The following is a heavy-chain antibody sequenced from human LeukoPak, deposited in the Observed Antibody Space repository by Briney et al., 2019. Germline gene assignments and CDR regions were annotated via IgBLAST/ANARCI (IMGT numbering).Heavy chain of an antibody. Sequence: PGGSLRLSCTASGFTFGDYAMSWFRQAPGKGLEWVGFIRSKAYGGTTEYAASVKGRFTISRDDSKSIAHLQMNSLKTEDTAVYYCTIGSMVRGVIITNNWFDPWGQGTLVTVSS. CDR3: TIGSMVRGVIITNNWFDP. CDR1: GFTFGDYA. J-gene: IGHJ5*02. D-gene: IGHD3-10*01. CDR2: IRSKAYGGTT. V-gene: IGHV3-49*03.